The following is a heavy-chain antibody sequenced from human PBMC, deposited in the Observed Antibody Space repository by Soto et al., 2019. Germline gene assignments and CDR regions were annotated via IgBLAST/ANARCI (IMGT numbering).Heavy chain of an antibody. V-gene: IGHV3-64D*06. J-gene: IGHJ6*02. Sequence: GGSLRLSCSASGFTFSSCALHWVRQAPGRGLEYVSAISYNGGSTYYADSVQDRFTVSRDNSKNTLYLQLSSLRVDDTAVYFFVKSSRRDITASRGMDVWGQGTTVTVSS. CDR1: GFTFSSCA. CDR3: VKSSRRDITASRGMDV. D-gene: IGHD3-3*01. CDR2: ISYNGGST.